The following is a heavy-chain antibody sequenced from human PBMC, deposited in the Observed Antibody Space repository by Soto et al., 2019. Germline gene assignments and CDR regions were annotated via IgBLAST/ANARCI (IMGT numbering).Heavy chain of an antibody. CDR3: ARDDEHGSNCALDY. V-gene: IGHV3-30*13. CDR1: GFHFNTYF. D-gene: IGHD1-26*01. Sequence: QVQLVQSGGGVVQPGRSLRLSCAASGFHFNTYFMNWVRQAPGKGLEWVAMIVPTGRDKEYADSVKGRFTISRDNSNNRKYLQMDGTRPEYSAVYYCARDDEHGSNCALDYWGQGALVTVSS. J-gene: IGHJ4*02. CDR2: IVPTGRDK.